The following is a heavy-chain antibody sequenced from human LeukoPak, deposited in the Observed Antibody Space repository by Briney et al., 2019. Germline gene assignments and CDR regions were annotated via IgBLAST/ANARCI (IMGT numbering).Heavy chain of an antibody. D-gene: IGHD3-22*01. CDR2: INHSGST. CDR3: ARGPLYYYDSSSRSYYFDY. J-gene: IGHJ4*02. CDR1: GGSFSGYY. V-gene: IGHV4-34*01. Sequence: TPSETLSLTCAVYGGSFSGYYWSWIRQPPGKGLEWIGEINHSGSTNHSPSLKSRVTISVDTSKNQFSLKLRSVTAADTAVYYCARGPLYYYDSSSRSYYFDYWDQGTLVTVSS.